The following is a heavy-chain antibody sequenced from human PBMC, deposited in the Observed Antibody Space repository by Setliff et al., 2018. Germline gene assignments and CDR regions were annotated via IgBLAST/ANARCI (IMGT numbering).Heavy chain of an antibody. J-gene: IGHJ6*02. CDR3: TRDQDLRWCKAGTGCYYNYYGLDV. D-gene: IGHD2-8*02. CDR2: INHSGST. CDR1: GGSFSGYY. Sequence: KPSETLSLTCAVYGGSFSGYYWSWIRQPPGKGLEWIGEINHSGSTFYNPSLTSRVTISLDTSKKQLSLKLTSLSAADTAVYYCTRDQDLRWCKAGTGCYYNYYGLDVWGQGTTVTVSS. V-gene: IGHV4-34*01.